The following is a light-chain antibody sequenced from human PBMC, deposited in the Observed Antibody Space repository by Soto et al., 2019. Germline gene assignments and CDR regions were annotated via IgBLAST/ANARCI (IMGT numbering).Light chain of an antibody. J-gene: IGLJ3*02. CDR2: DVN. Sequence: QSALTQSASVSGSPGQSITISCTGTRSDVGGYNHVSWYQQHPGKAPKLMIYDVNKRPSGVSNHFSGSKSRNTASLTISGLQVEDEADYYCCSYAGSSTWVFGGGTKLTVL. CDR1: RSDVGGYNH. V-gene: IGLV2-23*02. CDR3: CSYAGSSTWV.